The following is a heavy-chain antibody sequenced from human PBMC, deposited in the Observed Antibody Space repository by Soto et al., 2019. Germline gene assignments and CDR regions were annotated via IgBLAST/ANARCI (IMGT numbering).Heavy chain of an antibody. V-gene: IGHV5-51*01. CDR2: IDPGDSDA. J-gene: IGHJ4*02. Sequence: GESLKISCKASGYSFTRYWIIWVRQMPGKGLEWMGRIDPGDSDARYSPSFQGQVTISADKSISTVYLQWSSLKASDTAMYYCARHIVDTSMTASFNYWGQGTQVTSPQ. CDR3: ARHIVDTSMTASFNY. D-gene: IGHD5-18*01. CDR1: GYSFTRYW.